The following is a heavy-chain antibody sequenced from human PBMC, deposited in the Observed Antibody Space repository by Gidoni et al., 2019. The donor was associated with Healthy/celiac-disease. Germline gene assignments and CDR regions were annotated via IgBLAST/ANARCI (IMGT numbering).Heavy chain of an antibody. CDR2: FYTSRST. V-gene: IGHV4-4*07. J-gene: IGHJ6*03. Sequence: QVQLQESGPGLVNPSETLSLPCTVSGGSISRYYWRWLRQPAGKGLEWIGRFYTSRSTNYTPPLKSGVTMSVDTSKTQFSLKLSSVTAADTAVYYCARAGYYGSGSYDYYYYMDVWGKGTTVTVSS. D-gene: IGHD3-10*01. CDR1: GGSISRYY. CDR3: ARAGYYGSGSYDYYYYMDV.